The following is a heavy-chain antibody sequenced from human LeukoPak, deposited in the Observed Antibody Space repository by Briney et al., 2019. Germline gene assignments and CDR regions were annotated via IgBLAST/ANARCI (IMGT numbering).Heavy chain of an antibody. CDR1: GFTFSSYG. J-gene: IGHJ5*02. D-gene: IGHD3-22*01. V-gene: IGHV3-23*01. CDR3: AKEGLYYYDSSGYYYDGPNWFDP. Sequence: GGSLRLSCAASGFTFSSYGMSWVRQAPGKGLEWVSAISGSGGSTYYADSVKGRFTISRDNSKNTLYLQMNSLRAEDTAVYYCAKEGLYYYDSSGYYYDGPNWFDPWGQGTLVTVSS. CDR2: ISGSGGST.